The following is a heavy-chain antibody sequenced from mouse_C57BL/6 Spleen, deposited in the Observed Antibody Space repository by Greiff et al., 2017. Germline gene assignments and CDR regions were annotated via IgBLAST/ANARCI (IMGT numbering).Heavy chain of an antibody. J-gene: IGHJ4*01. CDR1: GYAFSSYW. CDR3: ASYGSSPHYYAMDY. V-gene: IGHV1-80*01. Sequence: QVQLQQSGAELVKPGASVKISCKASGYAFSSYWMNWVKQRPGKGLEWIGQIYPGDGDTNYNGKFKGKATLTADKSSSTAYMQLGSLTSEDSAVYFCASYGSSPHYYAMDYWGQGTSVTVSS. D-gene: IGHD1-1*01. CDR2: IYPGDGDT.